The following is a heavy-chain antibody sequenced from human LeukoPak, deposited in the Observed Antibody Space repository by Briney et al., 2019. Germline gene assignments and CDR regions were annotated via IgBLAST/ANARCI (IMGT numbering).Heavy chain of an antibody. CDR2: ISSSGSTI. CDR1: GFTFSSYE. D-gene: IGHD5-18*01. Sequence: GGSLRLSCAASGFTFSSYEMSWVRQAPGKGLEWVSYISSSGSTIYYADSVKGRFTISRDNAKNSLYLQMNSLRAEDTAVYYCARGGYSYGRYYYYGMDVWGQGTTVTVSS. V-gene: IGHV3-48*03. J-gene: IGHJ6*02. CDR3: ARGGYSYGRYYYYGMDV.